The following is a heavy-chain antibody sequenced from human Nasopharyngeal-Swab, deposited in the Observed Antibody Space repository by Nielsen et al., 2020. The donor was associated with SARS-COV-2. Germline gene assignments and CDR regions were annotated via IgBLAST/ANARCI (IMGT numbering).Heavy chain of an antibody. J-gene: IGHJ4*02. Sequence: GASLQISCAASGFTFSSYGMHWVRQAPGKGLEWVAVIWYDGSNKYYADSVKGRFAISRDNSKNTLYLQMNSLRAYSTSVSFSPLSLSLLLLFFFYLGQLPLFTVSS. CDR3: PLSLSLLLLFFFY. CDR1: GFTFSSYG. CDR2: IWYDGSNK. D-gene: IGHD2/OR15-2a*01. V-gene: IGHV3-33*01.